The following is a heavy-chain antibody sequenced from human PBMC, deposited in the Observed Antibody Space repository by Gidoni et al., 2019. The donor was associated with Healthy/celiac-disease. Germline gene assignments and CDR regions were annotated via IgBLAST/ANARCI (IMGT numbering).Heavy chain of an antibody. D-gene: IGHD2-2*01. V-gene: IGHV3-23*01. J-gene: IGHJ4*02. CDR1: GLPFRSYA. CDR2: ISGSGGST. CDR3: AKCPSKRPPATPYDY. Sequence: EVQLLESGGGLVQPGGSLRLSCAAPGLPFRSYAMSWVRQAPGNGLEWVSAISGSGGSTYYADSVKGRFTISRDNSKNTLYLQMNSLRAEDTAVYYCAKCPSKRPPATPYDYWGQGTLVTVSS.